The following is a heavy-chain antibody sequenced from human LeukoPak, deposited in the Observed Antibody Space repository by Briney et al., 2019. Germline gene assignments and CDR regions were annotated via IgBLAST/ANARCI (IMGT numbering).Heavy chain of an antibody. J-gene: IGHJ4*02. CDR3: ARVLTPLDGSNPYYLDY. CDR1: GFTFSSYY. Sequence: PGGSLRLSCATSGFTFSSYYMSWVRQAPGKGLEWVGNIKKDGSDKYYVDSVKGRFTISRDNATNSLYLQMNSLRAEDTAVYYCARVLTPLDGSNPYYLDYWGQGTLVTVSS. CDR2: IKKDGSDK. D-gene: IGHD5-24*01. V-gene: IGHV3-7*01.